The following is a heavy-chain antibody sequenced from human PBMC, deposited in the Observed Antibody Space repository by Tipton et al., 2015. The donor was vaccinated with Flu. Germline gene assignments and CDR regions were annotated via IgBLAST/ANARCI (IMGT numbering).Heavy chain of an antibody. CDR1: GYTFTSYD. D-gene: IGHD6-19*01. CDR2: MNPNSGNT. J-gene: IGHJ1*01. Sequence: QLVQSGAEVKKPGASVKVSCKASGYTFTSYDINWVRQATGQGLEWMGWMNPNSGNTGYAQKFQGRVTMTRNTSISTAYMEPSSLRSEDTAVYYCARGWQWLARRAEYFQHWGQGTLVTVSS. CDR3: ARGWQWLARRAEYFQH. V-gene: IGHV1-8*01.